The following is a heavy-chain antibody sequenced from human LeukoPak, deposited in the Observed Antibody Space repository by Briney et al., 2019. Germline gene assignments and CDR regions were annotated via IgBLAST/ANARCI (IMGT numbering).Heavy chain of an antibody. Sequence: PGGSLRPSCAASGFTFSSYSMNWVRQAPGKGLEWVSSISSSSSYIYYADSVKGRFTISRDNAKNSLYLQMNSLRAEDTAVYYCAREAFIVGGSFDYWGQGTLVTVSS. CDR1: GFTFSSYS. CDR2: ISSSSSYI. D-gene: IGHD1-26*01. J-gene: IGHJ4*02. CDR3: AREAFIVGGSFDY. V-gene: IGHV3-21*01.